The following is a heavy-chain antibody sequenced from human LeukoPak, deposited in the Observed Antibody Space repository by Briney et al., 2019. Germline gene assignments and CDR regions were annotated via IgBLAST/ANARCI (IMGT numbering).Heavy chain of an antibody. J-gene: IGHJ4*02. CDR2: IYSGGSGST. CDR3: AHRKATSWAHDY. V-gene: IGHV3-53*01. Sequence: GGSLRLSCAASGFTVSSSYMSWVRQAPGKGLEWVSVIYSGGSGSTYYADSVKGRFTISRDNSKNTLNIQMNSLRAEDTAVYYCAHRKATSWAHDYWGQGTLVTVSS. CDR1: GFTVSSSY. D-gene: IGHD2-2*01.